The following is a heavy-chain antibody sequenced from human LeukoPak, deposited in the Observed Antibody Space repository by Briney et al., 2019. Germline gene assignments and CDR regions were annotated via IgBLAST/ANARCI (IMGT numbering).Heavy chain of an antibody. D-gene: IGHD4-17*01. CDR2: INHSGST. CDR3: AREGSRLRRYNWFDP. J-gene: IGHJ5*02. Sequence: SETLSLTCAVYGGSFSGYYWSWIRQPPGKGLEWIGEINHSGSTNYNPSLKSRVTISVDTSKNQFSLKLSSVTAADTAVYYCAREGSRLRRYNWFDPWGQGTLVPSPQ. V-gene: IGHV4-34*01. CDR1: GGSFSGYY.